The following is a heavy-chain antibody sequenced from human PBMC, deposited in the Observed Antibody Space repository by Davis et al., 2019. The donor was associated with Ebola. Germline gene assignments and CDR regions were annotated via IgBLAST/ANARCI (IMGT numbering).Heavy chain of an antibody. J-gene: IGHJ5*02. CDR2: IDPSGSSA. CDR1: GYSFFGYY. Sequence: ASVKVSCKTSGYSFFGYYIHWLRQAPGQGLEWMGFIDPSGSSATYAQKFQGRVTMTRDTSTSTVYVELSSLTSDDSAVYYCARGFYVLWSGKPGNWFAPWGQGTLVTVSS. D-gene: IGHD3-3*01. CDR3: ARGFYVLWSGKPGNWFAP. V-gene: IGHV1-46*01.